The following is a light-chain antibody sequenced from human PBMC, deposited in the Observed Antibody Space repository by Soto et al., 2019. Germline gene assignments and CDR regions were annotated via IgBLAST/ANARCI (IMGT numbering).Light chain of an antibody. CDR2: DNN. Sequence: SVLTQPPSVSAAPGQKVTISCSGSSSNIGNNYVSWYQQFPGTAPKLLIADNNNRPSGSPDRFSGSKTGTSASLAITGLQTGDGADYYCGTWDSSRSAVVFGGGTKLTVL. CDR3: GTWDSSRSAVV. J-gene: IGLJ2*01. V-gene: IGLV1-51*01. CDR1: SSNIGNNY.